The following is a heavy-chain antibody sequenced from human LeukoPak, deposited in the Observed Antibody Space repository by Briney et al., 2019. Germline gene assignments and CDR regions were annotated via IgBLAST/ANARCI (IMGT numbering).Heavy chain of an antibody. CDR3: VANFLGY. CDR2: IAGKTDGGPT. CDR1: GFTISNAW. D-gene: IGHD3-3*01. J-gene: IGHJ4*02. Sequence: GGPLRLPCAASGFTISNAWMIWVRQAPGKGLVWVGHIAGKTDGGPTKYATPVTGRFTISKDDSENTLYLQMNSLKTEDTAVYYCVANFLGYWGQGTLVTVS. V-gene: IGHV3-15*04.